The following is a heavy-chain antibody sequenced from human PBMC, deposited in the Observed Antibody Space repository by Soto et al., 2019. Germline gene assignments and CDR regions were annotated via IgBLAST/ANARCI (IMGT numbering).Heavy chain of an antibody. J-gene: IGHJ6*02. CDR3: ASDLSGRADV. D-gene: IGHD3-10*01. CDR2: MNEDGGTT. Sequence: GGSLSLSCAASGFTFSSYWMHWVRQAPGKGLVWVSRMNEDGGTTDYADSVKGRFTISGDNAKNTLYLQMNSLRVEDTAVYYCASDLSGRADVWGQGTTVTVSS. CDR1: GFTFSSYW. V-gene: IGHV3-74*01.